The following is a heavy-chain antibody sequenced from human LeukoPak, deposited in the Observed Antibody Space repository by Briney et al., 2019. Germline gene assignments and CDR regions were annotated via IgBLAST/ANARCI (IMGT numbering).Heavy chain of an antibody. D-gene: IGHD6-6*01. Sequence: SETLSLTCTVSGGSISSYYWSWIRQPPGKGLEWIGYIYYSGSTNYNPSLKSRVTISVDTSKNQFSLTLSSVTAADTAVYYCARYIPARPGFDYWGQGTLVTVSS. V-gene: IGHV4-59*08. CDR1: GGSISSYY. J-gene: IGHJ4*02. CDR3: ARYIPARPGFDY. CDR2: IYYSGST.